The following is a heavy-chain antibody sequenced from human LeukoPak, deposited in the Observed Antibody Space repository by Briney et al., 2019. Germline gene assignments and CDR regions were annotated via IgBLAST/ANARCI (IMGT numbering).Heavy chain of an antibody. CDR2: ISSSSSTI. CDR1: GFIFRTYS. V-gene: IGHV3-48*01. J-gene: IGHJ4*02. CDR3: VRLGISFGVVSYYFDS. D-gene: IGHD3-3*01. Sequence: GGSLRLSCAGSGFIFRTYSMSWVRQAPGRGLEWVSYISSSSSTIYYADSVKGRFTISRDNDMNSLYLQMNSLGAEDAAVYYCVRLGISFGVVSYYFDSWGQGTLVTVSS.